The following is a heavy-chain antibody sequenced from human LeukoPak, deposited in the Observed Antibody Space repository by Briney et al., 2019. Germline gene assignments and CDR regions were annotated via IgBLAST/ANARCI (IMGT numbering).Heavy chain of an antibody. J-gene: IGHJ4*02. D-gene: IGHD2-21*02. Sequence: SETLSLTCTVSGGSISSSSYYWGWIRQPPGKGLEWIGSIYYSGSTYYNPSLKSRVTISVDTSKNQFSLKLSSVTAADTAVYHCARSIVVVTAPFDYWGQGTLVTVSS. V-gene: IGHV4-39*01. CDR2: IYYSGST. CDR3: ARSIVVVTAPFDY. CDR1: GGSISSSSYY.